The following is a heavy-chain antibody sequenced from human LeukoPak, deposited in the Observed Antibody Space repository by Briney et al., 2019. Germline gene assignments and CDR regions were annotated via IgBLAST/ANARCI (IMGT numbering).Heavy chain of an antibody. D-gene: IGHD3-16*02. CDR3: ARRGSFGEVIVIPFDY. J-gene: IGHJ4*02. CDR2: INHSGST. CDR1: GGSFSGYY. V-gene: IGHV4-34*01. Sequence: PSETLSLTCAVYGGSFSGYYWSWIRQPPGKGLEWIGEINHSGSTNYNPSLKSRVTISVDTSKNQFSLKLSSVTAADTAVYYCARRGSFGEVIVIPFDYWGQGTLVTVSS.